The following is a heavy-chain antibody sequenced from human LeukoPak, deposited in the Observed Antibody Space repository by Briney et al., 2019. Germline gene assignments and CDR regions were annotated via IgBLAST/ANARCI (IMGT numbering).Heavy chain of an antibody. Sequence: SETLSLTCAVYGGSFSGYYWSWIRQPPGKGLEWIGEINHSGSTNYNPSLKSRVTISVDTSKNQFSLKLSSVTAADTAVYYCASSGRDGYNKAAYWGQGTLVTVSS. J-gene: IGHJ4*02. CDR2: INHSGST. CDR1: GGSFSGYY. D-gene: IGHD5-24*01. CDR3: ASSGRDGYNKAAY. V-gene: IGHV4-34*01.